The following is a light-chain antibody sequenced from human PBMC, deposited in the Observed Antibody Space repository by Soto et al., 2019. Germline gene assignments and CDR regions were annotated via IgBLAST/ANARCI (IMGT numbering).Light chain of an antibody. V-gene: IGKV1-5*01. CDR2: DAT. J-gene: IGKJ1*01. CDR3: QQFAKSST. CDR1: HNIERW. Sequence: QMTQSPSTLSASVGDRVTITCRASHNIERWMAWYQQKPGRAPSLLIFDATTLHSGVPSRFSGGGSGTEFTLNINGLQPDDFATYYCQQFAKSSTFGQGTKVDIK.